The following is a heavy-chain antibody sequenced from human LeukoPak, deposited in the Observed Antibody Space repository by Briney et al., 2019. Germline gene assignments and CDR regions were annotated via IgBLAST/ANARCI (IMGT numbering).Heavy chain of an antibody. CDR1: GFTFSSYG. CDR3: AKGGGRTYYYYMDV. D-gene: IGHD2-15*01. Sequence: GGSLRLSCAASGFTFSSYGMSWVRQAPGKGLEWVSFISSSSSYMYYADSVKGRFTISRDNAKNSLYLQMNSLRAEDTAVYYCAKGGGRTYYYYMDVWGKGTTVTVSS. V-gene: IGHV3-21*04. CDR2: ISSSSSYM. J-gene: IGHJ6*03.